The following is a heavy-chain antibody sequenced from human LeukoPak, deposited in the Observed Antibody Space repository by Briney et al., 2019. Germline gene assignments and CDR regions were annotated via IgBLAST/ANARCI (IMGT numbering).Heavy chain of an antibody. J-gene: IGHJ3*01. CDR1: GFIFDDYG. CDR3: AKDSFYALDV. CDR2: INWNGAST. V-gene: IGHV3-20*04. Sequence: GGSLRLSCAASGFIFDDYGMAWVRQAPGKGLEWVSGINWNGASTGYADSVKGRFTISRDNSKNTLYLQMNSLRAEDTAIYYCAKDSFYALDVWGQGTMVTVSS.